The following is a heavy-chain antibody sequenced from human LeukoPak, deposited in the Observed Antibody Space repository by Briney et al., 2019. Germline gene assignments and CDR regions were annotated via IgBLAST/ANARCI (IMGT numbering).Heavy chain of an antibody. V-gene: IGHV1-69*01. Sequence: SVKVSCTASGVTFSRYAFSWMRQAPGQGPEWMGGIISMYGTTNYAPKFQGRVTATADESTSIVYMELSSLRSEDTAVYYCARDLAVGATRPSDYWGQGTLVTVSS. CDR2: IISMYGTT. D-gene: IGHD1-26*01. J-gene: IGHJ4*02. CDR1: GVTFSRYA. CDR3: ARDLAVGATRPSDY.